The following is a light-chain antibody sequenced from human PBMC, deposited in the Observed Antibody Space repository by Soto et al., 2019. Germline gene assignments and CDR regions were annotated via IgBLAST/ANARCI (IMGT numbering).Light chain of an antibody. CDR3: QHCDSMPIA. J-gene: IGKJ5*01. Sequence: DIQVTLSTSSLSASVGDGVTITCRASQNIIRHLTWYQHKPGRAPRLLIYAASTLQSGVPSRFTGSGSGTEFTLTISGLQPEDFATYYCQHCDSMPIAFGEGTLLEI. V-gene: IGKV1-39*01. CDR1: QNIIRH. CDR2: AAS.